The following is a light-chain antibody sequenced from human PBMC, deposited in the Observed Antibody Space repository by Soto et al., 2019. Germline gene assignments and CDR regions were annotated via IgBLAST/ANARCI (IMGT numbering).Light chain of an antibody. V-gene: IGLV2-23*01. CDR2: EGS. J-gene: IGLJ2*01. CDR3: SSYAGAVV. CDR1: SSGVENYNL. Sequence: QSALTQPASMSGSPGQSITLSCTRTSSGVENYNLVSWYQHRPGKAPKLIIYEGSQRPSGVSDRFSGSKSGNTASLTISGLRAEDEADYYCSSYAGAVVFGGGTKLTAL.